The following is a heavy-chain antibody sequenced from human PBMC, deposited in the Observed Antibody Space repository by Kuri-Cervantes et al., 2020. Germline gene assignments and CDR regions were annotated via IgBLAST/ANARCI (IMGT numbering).Heavy chain of an antibody. Sequence: SETLSLTCTVSGGSISSYYWGWIRQPPGKGLEWIGSIYYSGSTYYNPSLKSRVTISVDTSKNQFSLKLSSVTAADTAVYYCARGLSVAAGKDGWFDPWGQGTLVTVSS. J-gene: IGHJ5*02. CDR3: ARGLSVAAGKDGWFDP. CDR2: IYYSGST. CDR1: GGSISSYY. D-gene: IGHD6-13*01. V-gene: IGHV4-39*07.